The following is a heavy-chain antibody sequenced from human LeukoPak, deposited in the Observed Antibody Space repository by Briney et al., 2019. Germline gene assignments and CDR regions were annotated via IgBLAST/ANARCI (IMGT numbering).Heavy chain of an antibody. J-gene: IGHJ4*02. Sequence: SETLSLICTVSSGSISSGYYYWAWIRQPPGKGLEWIGNIYYSGRTYYSPSLKSRLTITVDTSKTQVSLRLSSVTAADTAVYYCARTTTEGYAIGYWGQGTLVTVSS. CDR2: IYYSGRT. CDR1: SGSISSGYYY. V-gene: IGHV4-39*07. CDR3: ARTTTEGYAIGY. D-gene: IGHD2-8*01.